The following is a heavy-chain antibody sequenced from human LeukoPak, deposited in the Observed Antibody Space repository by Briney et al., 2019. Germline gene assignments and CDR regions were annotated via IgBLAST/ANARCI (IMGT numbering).Heavy chain of an antibody. CDR2: IDSGGST. J-gene: IGHJ5*02. D-gene: IGHD3-16*01. CDR3: ARGYVS. Sequence: GGSLRLSCAASGFTVSSNYMSWVRQAPGKGLEWVSVIDSGGSTYYADSVKGRFTISSHNSKNTPYLQMSSLRAGDTAVYYCARGYVSWGQGTLVTVSS. CDR1: GFTVSSNY. V-gene: IGHV3-53*04.